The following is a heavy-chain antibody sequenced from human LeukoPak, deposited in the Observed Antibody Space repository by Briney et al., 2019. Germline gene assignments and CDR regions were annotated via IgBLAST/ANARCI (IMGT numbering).Heavy chain of an antibody. CDR2: IYYSGST. D-gene: IGHD2-15*01. CDR3: ARGYCSGGSCYQAHNWFDP. J-gene: IGHJ5*02. Sequence: KASETLSLTCTVSGGSISSSSYYWGWIRQPPGKGLEWIGSIYYSGSTYYNPSLKSRVTISVDTSKNQFSLKLSSVTAADTAVYYCARGYCSGGSCYQAHNWFDPWGQGTLVTVSS. V-gene: IGHV4-39*07. CDR1: GGSISSSSYY.